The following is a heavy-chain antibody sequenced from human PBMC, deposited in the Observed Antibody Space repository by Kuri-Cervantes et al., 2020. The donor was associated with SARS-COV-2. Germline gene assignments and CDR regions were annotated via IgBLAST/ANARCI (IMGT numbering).Heavy chain of an antibody. CDR3: ARENYGDYLAY. Sequence: GESLKSSCAASGFTFSNAWMSWVLQAPGKGLGWVSNIGPSGTPKYYADSVKGRFTISRDNAKNTLYLQMNSLRAEDTAVYYCARENYGDYLAYWGQGTLVTVSS. D-gene: IGHD4-17*01. CDR2: IGPSGTPK. V-gene: IGHV3-11*04. J-gene: IGHJ4*02. CDR1: GFTFSNAW.